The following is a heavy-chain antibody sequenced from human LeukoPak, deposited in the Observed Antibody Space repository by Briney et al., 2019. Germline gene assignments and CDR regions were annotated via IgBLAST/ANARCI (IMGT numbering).Heavy chain of an antibody. J-gene: IGHJ4*02. CDR2: IGASGGST. CDR1: GFTFGSFA. D-gene: IGHD3-9*01. V-gene: IGHV3-23*01. CDR3: AKAEGYDILTGLDY. Sequence: GGSLRLSCAASGFTFGSFAMTWVRQAPGKGLEWVSGIGASGGSTYYADSVKGRFTISRDNSKNTLYLQMNSLRTEDTAVYYCAKAEGYDILTGLDYWGQGTLVTVSS.